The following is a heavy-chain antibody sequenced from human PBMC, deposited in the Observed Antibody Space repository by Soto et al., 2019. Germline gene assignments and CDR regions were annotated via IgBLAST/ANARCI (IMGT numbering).Heavy chain of an antibody. D-gene: IGHD3-22*01. CDR2: IDPSDSYT. Sequence: PGESLKISCKGSGYSFTSYWISWVRQMPGKGLEWMGRIDPSDSYTNYSPSFQGHVTISADKSISTAYLQWSSLKASDTAMYYCARHLNPVYDYDSSGYWSWFDPWGQGTLETVSS. CDR3: ARHLNPVYDYDSSGYWSWFDP. V-gene: IGHV5-10-1*01. CDR1: GYSFTSYW. J-gene: IGHJ5*02.